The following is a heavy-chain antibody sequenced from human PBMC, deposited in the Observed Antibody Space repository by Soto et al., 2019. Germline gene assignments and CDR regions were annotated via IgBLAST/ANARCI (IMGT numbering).Heavy chain of an antibody. Sequence: ASVKVSCKASGYTFSSYAMHWVRQAPGQRLEWMGWINAGNGNTKYSQKFQGRVTITGDTSASTAYMELSSLRSEDTAVYYCARARVPITIFGVVIEYYFDYWGQGTLVTVSS. CDR1: GYTFSSYA. CDR2: INAGNGNT. J-gene: IGHJ4*02. CDR3: ARARVPITIFGVVIEYYFDY. V-gene: IGHV1-3*01. D-gene: IGHD3-3*01.